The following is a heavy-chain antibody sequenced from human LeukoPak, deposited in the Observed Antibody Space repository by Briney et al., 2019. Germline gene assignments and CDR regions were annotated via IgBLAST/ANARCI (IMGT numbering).Heavy chain of an antibody. D-gene: IGHD3-22*01. J-gene: IGHJ4*02. CDR2: INPSGGST. V-gene: IGHV1-46*01. Sequence: ASVKVSCKASGYTFTGYYMHWVRQAPGQGLEWMGIINPSGGSTSYAQKFQGRVTMTRDTSTSTVYMELSSLRSDDTAMYYCARDPRVYYDSSGYYGYYFDYWGQGTLVTVSS. CDR3: ARDPRVYYDSSGYYGYYFDY. CDR1: GYTFTGYY.